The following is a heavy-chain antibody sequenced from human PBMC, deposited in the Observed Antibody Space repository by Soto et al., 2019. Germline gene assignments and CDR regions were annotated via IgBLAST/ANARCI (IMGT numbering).Heavy chain of an antibody. CDR3: ARNRAHGSGSYYNSYYYGMDV. Sequence: SVKVYGKASGDTVSSYASSWVRKTPGQGLEWMGGIIPIFGTANYAQKFQGRVTITADESTSTAYMEMSSLRSEDTAVYYCARNRAHGSGSYYNSYYYGMDVWGQGTTVTVSS. CDR1: GDTVSSYA. CDR2: IIPIFGTA. V-gene: IGHV1-69*13. D-gene: IGHD3-10*01. J-gene: IGHJ6*02.